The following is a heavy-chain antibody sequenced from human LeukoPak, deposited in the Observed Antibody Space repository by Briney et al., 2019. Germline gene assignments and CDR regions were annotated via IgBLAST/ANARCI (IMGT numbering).Heavy chain of an antibody. CDR3: ARDRRLSGTTGLYYYYYYMDV. J-gene: IGHJ6*03. Sequence: ASVKVSCKACGYTFTGYYTHWVRQAPGQGLEWMGWINANSGGTNYAQKFQGRVTMTRDTSISTAYMELSRLRSDDTAVYYCARDRRLSGTTGLYYYYYYMDVWGKGTTVTVSS. CDR2: INANSGGT. V-gene: IGHV1-2*02. CDR1: GYTFTGYY. D-gene: IGHD1-1*01.